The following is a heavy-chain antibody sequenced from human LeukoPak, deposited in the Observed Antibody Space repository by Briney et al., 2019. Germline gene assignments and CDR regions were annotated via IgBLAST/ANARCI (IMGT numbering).Heavy chain of an antibody. CDR3: AKGHCSSTSCYLQH. V-gene: IGHV3-9*03. J-gene: IGHJ1*01. D-gene: IGHD2-2*01. CDR1: GLSVSDYY. Sequence: GGSLRLSCAASGLSVSDYYMSWVRQAPGKGLEWVSGISWNSGSIGYADSVKGRFTISRDNAKNSLYLQMNSLRAEDMALYYCAKGHCSSTSCYLQHWGQGTLVTVSS. CDR2: ISWNSGSI.